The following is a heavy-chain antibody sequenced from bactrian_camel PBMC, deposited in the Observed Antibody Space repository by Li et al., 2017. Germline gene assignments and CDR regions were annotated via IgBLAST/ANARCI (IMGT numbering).Heavy chain of an antibody. CDR3: TPGVY. D-gene: IGHD2*01. Sequence: DVQLVESGGGSVQIGGSLTLACAASRGFDDADAEWGWFRQAPGAQCEMVASISPDGKEYYSDSVKGRFTIARNNAESTLQLVMNSLKTEDTAKYYCTPGVYWGQGTQVTVSA. CDR1: RGFDDADAE. CDR2: ISPDGKE. V-gene: IGHV3S67*01. J-gene: IGHJ4*01.